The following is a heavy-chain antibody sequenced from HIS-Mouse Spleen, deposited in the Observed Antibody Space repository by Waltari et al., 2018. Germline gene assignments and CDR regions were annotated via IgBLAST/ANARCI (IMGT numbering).Heavy chain of an antibody. Sequence: QVQLVESGGGVVQPGRSRRRSFPASGFTFSSYAMHWVRQAPGKGLEWVAVISYDGRNNYYADSVKGRFTISRDNSKNTLYLQMNSLRAEDTAVYYCAREGSFYYFDYWGQGTLVTVSS. CDR3: AREGSFYYFDY. CDR1: GFTFSSYA. D-gene: IGHD6-13*01. V-gene: IGHV3-30*04. J-gene: IGHJ4*02. CDR2: ISYDGRNN.